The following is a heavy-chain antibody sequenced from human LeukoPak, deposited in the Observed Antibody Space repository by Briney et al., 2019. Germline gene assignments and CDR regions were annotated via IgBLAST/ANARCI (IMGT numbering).Heavy chain of an antibody. V-gene: IGHV4-30-2*01. J-gene: IGHJ3*02. CDR3: ATFYGSGSADAFDI. Sequence: SQTLSLTCTVSGGSISSGGYYWSWIRQPPGKGLEWIGYIYHSGSTYYNPSLKSRVTISVDRSKNQFSLKLSSVTAADTAVYYCATFYGSGSADAFDIWGQGTMATVSS. CDR1: GGSISSGGYY. CDR2: IYHSGST. D-gene: IGHD3-10*01.